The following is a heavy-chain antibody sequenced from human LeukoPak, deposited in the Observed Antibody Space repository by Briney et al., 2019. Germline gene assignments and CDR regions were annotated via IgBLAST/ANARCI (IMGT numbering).Heavy chain of an antibody. Sequence: PSQTLSLTCTVSGDSISTGGYYWAWIRQHRERGLEWIGYIYYSGSTHYNPSLQSRVTISVDTSKNQFSLNLNSVTAADTAVYYCARVIVVVPIGVYHYYAMDVWGQGTTATVSS. CDR2: IYYSGST. D-gene: IGHD2-2*01. J-gene: IGHJ6*02. CDR3: ARVIVVVPIGVYHYYAMDV. CDR1: GDSISTGGYY. V-gene: IGHV4-31*03.